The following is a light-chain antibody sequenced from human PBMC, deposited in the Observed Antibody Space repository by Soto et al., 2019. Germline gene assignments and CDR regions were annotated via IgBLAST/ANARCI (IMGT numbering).Light chain of an antibody. J-gene: IGKJ1*01. CDR1: QSVGGSS. CDR2: DTS. CDR3: QQYQNSPRT. Sequence: ETVLTQSPGTLSLSPGERATVSCRASQSVGGSSLAWYQQRPGQAPRLLIYDTSKRATGIPDRFGGSGSGTDFTLTIRRLEPEDFAVYYCQQYQNSPRTFGQGTKV. V-gene: IGKV3-20*01.